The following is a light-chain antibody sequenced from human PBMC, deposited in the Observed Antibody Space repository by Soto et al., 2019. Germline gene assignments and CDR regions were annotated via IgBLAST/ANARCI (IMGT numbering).Light chain of an antibody. CDR1: QSVSNN. Sequence: EIVMTQSPATLSVSPGERATLSCRASQSVSNNLAWYQQKPAQAPRLLLYGASTRATGIPARFSGSGSGTEFTLTISGRQSEDFAVYYCQQYNNWPRTFGQGTKVEIK. CDR2: GAS. J-gene: IGKJ1*01. CDR3: QQYNNWPRT. V-gene: IGKV3-15*01.